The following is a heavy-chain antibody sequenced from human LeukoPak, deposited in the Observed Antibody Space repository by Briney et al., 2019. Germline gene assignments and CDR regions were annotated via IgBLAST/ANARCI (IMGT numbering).Heavy chain of an antibody. V-gene: IGHV1-69*04. J-gene: IGHJ5*02. CDR1: GGTFSSYA. D-gene: IGHD3-22*01. CDR3: ARRVRDDSRDNFDWFDP. CDR2: IIPILGIA. Sequence: GASVKVSCKASGGTFSSYAISWVRQAPGQGLEWMGRIIPILGIANYAQKFQGRVTITADKSTSTAYMELSSLRSEDTAVYYCARRVRDDSRDNFDWFDPWGQGTLVTVSS.